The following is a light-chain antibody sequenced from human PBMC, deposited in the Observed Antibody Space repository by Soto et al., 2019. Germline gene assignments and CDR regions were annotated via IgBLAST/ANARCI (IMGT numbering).Light chain of an antibody. CDR1: QSISSY. Sequence: DIQMTQSPSSLSASVGDRVTITCRASQSISSYVNWYQQKPGKAPKLLIYAASSLQSGVPSRFSGSGSGTDFTLTISSLQPEDFATYYCQQSYSTPRTFGQGTKLQIK. J-gene: IGKJ2*01. CDR3: QQSYSTPRT. CDR2: AAS. V-gene: IGKV1-39*01.